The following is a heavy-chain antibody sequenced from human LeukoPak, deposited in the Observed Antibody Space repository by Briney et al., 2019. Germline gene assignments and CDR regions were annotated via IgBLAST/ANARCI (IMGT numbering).Heavy chain of an antibody. V-gene: IGHV3-21*01. CDR1: GFTFSSYS. CDR3: ARDWVRGGGGYVRTDAFDI. CDR2: ISSSSSYI. Sequence: GGSLRLSCAASGFTFSSYSMNWVRQAPGKGLEWVSSISSSSSYIYYADSVKGRFTISRDNAKNSLYLQMNSLRAEDTAVYYCARDWVRGGGGYVRTDAFDIWGQGTMVTVSS. D-gene: IGHD5-12*01. J-gene: IGHJ3*02.